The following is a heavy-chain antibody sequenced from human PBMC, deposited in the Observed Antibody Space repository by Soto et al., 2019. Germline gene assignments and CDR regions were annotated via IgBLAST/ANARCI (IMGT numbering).Heavy chain of an antibody. CDR2: IYYSGST. Sequence: SETLSLTCTVSGGSISSGDYYWSWIRQPPGKGLGWIGYIYYSGSTYYNPSLKSRVTISVDTSKNQFSLKLSSVTAADTAVYYCARDRQVYYYYYGMDVWGQGTTVTVSS. J-gene: IGHJ6*02. CDR3: ARDRQVYYYYYGMDV. V-gene: IGHV4-30-4*01. CDR1: GGSISSGDYY.